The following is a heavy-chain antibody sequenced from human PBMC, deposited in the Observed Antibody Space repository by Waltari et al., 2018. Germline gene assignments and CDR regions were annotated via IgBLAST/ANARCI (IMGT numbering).Heavy chain of an antibody. CDR2: INAGNGNT. CDR3: ARPADYGSGSYYFDY. J-gene: IGHJ4*02. D-gene: IGHD3-10*01. CDR1: GYTFTRYA. V-gene: IGHV1-3*01. Sequence: QVQLVQSGAEVKKPGASVKVSCKASGYTFTRYAMHWVRQAPGQRLEWMGWINAGNGNTKYSQKFQGRVTITRDTSASTAYMELSSLRSEDTAVYYCARPADYGSGSYYFDYWGQGTLVTVSS.